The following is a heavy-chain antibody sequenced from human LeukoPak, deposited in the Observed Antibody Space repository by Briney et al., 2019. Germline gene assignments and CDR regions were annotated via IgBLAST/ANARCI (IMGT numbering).Heavy chain of an antibody. D-gene: IGHD4-17*01. CDR3: ARRMWGDYLDAFDV. V-gene: IGHV5-51*01. Sequence: GESLKISCKGSGYSFTNYWIGWVRQMPGKGLEWMGIIYPGDSDIRYSPSFQGQVTLSADKSTSTAYLQWRSLKASDTAIYYCARRMWGDYLDAFDVWGQGTMVTVSS. CDR2: IYPGDSDI. J-gene: IGHJ3*01. CDR1: GYSFTNYW.